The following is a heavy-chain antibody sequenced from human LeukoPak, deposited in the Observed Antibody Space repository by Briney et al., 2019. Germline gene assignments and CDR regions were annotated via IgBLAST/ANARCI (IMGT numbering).Heavy chain of an antibody. J-gene: IGHJ4*02. V-gene: IGHV3-33*08. Sequence: PGGSLRLSCAASGFTVSSYGMHWVRQAPGKGLEWVAVIWYDGSNKYYADSVKGRFTISRDNSKNTLYLQMNSLRAEDTAVYYCARDGAYSSGCKGDFDYWGQGTLVTVSS. D-gene: IGHD6-19*01. CDR3: ARDGAYSSGCKGDFDY. CDR1: GFTVSSYG. CDR2: IWYDGSNK.